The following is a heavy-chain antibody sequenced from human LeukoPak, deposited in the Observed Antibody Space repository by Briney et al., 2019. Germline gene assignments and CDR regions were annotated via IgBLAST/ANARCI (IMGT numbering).Heavy chain of an antibody. CDR1: GGSISSYY. CDR3: ARRRGDFWSDYYAFDY. V-gene: IGHV4-59*08. CDR2: IYYSGNS. D-gene: IGHD3-3*01. Sequence: PSETLSLTCTVSGGSISSYYWSWIRQPPGKGLEWIGYIYYSGNSNYNPSLQSRVTISVDTSKNQFSLKLSSVTAADTAVYYCARRRGDFWSDYYAFDYWGQGTLVTISS. J-gene: IGHJ4*02.